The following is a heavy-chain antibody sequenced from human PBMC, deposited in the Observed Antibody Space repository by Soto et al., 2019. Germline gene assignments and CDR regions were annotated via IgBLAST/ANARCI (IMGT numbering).Heavy chain of an antibody. CDR3: ARLEGLATISYYFDF. CDR2: IYYRGNT. V-gene: IGHV4-39*01. Sequence: TSETLSLTCSVSGDSINSDKYYWGWIRQPPGKGLEWIGSIYYRGNTYYNPSLQTRVTISLDKSKSQFSLKLNSVTAADSAVYLCARLEGLATISYYFDFWGQGALVTVSS. D-gene: IGHD3-9*01. CDR1: GDSINSDKYY. J-gene: IGHJ4*02.